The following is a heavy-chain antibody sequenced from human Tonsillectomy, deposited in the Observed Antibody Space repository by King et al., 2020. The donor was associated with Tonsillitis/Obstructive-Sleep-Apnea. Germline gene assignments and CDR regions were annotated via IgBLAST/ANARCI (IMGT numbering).Heavy chain of an antibody. CDR3: ERKGLRGTSTCTCYY. CDR1: GYTFTRYG. D-gene: IGHD2-2*01. Sequence: VQLVESGGEVKKPGASVKVSCKASGYTFTRYGISWVRQAPGQGLEWMGWISAYNGNTNYAQNLQGRVTMTTDTSTSTAYMELRSLTSDDTAVYYCERKGLRGTSTCTCYYWGQGTLVTVSS. J-gene: IGHJ4*02. V-gene: IGHV1-18*01. CDR2: ISAYNGNT.